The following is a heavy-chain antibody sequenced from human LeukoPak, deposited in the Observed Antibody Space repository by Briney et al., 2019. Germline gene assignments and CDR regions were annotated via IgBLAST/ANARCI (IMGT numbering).Heavy chain of an antibody. CDR1: GGSFSSYY. Sequence: PSETLSLTCAVYGGSFSSYYWTWIRQPPGKGLEWIGEINHGESTNYNPSLKSRVIISVDKSKNQFSLKLSSVTAADTAVYYCARMYIKWGRYLQHWGQGTLVTVSS. D-gene: IGHD1-26*01. CDR3: ARMYIKWGRYLQH. CDR2: INHGEST. J-gene: IGHJ1*01. V-gene: IGHV4-34*01.